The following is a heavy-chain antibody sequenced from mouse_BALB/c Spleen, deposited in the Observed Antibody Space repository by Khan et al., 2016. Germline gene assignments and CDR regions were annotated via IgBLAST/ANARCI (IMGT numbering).Heavy chain of an antibody. CDR2: IWGGGST. CDR1: GFSLTGFS. V-gene: IGHV2-6-7*01. CDR3: ASYNDYDGAFAY. D-gene: IGHD2-4*01. Sequence: VQLQESGPGLVAPSQSLSITCTVSGFSLTGFSVNWVRQPPGKALEWLGMIWGGGSTDYNSGLKSRLSFRKDDSKSQVFLKMNSLQTDDTARYFCASYNDYDGAFAYWGQGTLVTVSA. J-gene: IGHJ3*01.